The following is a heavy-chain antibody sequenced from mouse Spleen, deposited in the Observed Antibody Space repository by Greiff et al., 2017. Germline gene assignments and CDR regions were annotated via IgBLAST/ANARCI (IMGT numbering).Heavy chain of an antibody. CDR2: ILPGSGST. CDR3: ARWDGSDAMDY. CDR1: GYTFSSYW. Sequence: VKLMESGAELMKPGASVKISCKATGYTFSSYWIEWVKQRPGHGLEWIGEILPGSGSTNYNEKFKGKATFTADTSSNTAYMQLSSLTSEDSAVYYCARWDGSDAMDYWGQGTSVTVSS. D-gene: IGHD1-1*01. V-gene: IGHV1-9*01. J-gene: IGHJ4*01.